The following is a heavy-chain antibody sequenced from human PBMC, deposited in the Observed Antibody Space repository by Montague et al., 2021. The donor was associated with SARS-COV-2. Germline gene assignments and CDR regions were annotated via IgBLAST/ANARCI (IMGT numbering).Heavy chain of an antibody. Sequence: PALVKPTQTLTLTCTFSGFSLSTSGMCVSWIRQPPGKALEWLARIDWDDDKYYSTSLKTRLTISKDTSKNQVVLTMTNMDPVDTATYYCARGYYDILTGYLDACDIWGRGTMVTVSS. CDR3: ARGYYDILTGYLDACDI. D-gene: IGHD3-9*01. J-gene: IGHJ3*02. CDR2: IDWDDDK. V-gene: IGHV2-70*11. CDR1: GFSLSTSGMC.